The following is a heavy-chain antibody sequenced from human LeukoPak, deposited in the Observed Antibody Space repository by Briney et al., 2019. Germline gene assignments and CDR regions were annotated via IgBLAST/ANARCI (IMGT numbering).Heavy chain of an antibody. J-gene: IGHJ4*02. Sequence: GGSLRLSCAASGFTVSSNYMSWVRQAPGKGLEWVSVIYSGGSTYYADSVKGRFTISRDNSKKTMYLQMNSLRAEDTAVYYCARDYYDSSGAGSLWGQGTLVTVSS. CDR3: ARDYYDSSGAGSL. CDR2: IYSGGST. D-gene: IGHD3-22*01. V-gene: IGHV3-66*02. CDR1: GFTVSSNY.